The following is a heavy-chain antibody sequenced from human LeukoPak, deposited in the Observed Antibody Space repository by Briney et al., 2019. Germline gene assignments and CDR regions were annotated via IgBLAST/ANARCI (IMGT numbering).Heavy chain of an antibody. CDR1: GFTFSDYY. J-gene: IGHJ4*02. CDR2: ISSSGSTI. CDR3: ARDRSIAARPWYFDY. V-gene: IGHV3-11*01. Sequence: GGSLRLSCAASGFTFSDYYMSWIRQALGKGLEWVSYISSSGSTIYYADSVKGRFTISRDNAKNSLYLQMNSLRAEDTAVYYCARDRSIAARPWYFDYWGQGTLVTVSS. D-gene: IGHD6-6*01.